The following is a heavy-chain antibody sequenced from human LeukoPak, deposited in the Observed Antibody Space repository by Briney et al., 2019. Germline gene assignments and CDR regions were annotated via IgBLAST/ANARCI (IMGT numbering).Heavy chain of an antibody. D-gene: IGHD5-18*01. CDR2: INHSGST. V-gene: IGHV4-34*01. CDR1: SGSFSGYY. CDR3: ARGKRGYSYGPLDY. Sequence: SETLSLTCAVYSGSFSGYYWTWIRQPPGKGLEWIGEINHSGSTNYNPSLKSRVTISVDTSKNQFSLKLSSVTAADTAVYYCARGKRGYSYGPLDYWGQGTLVTVSS. J-gene: IGHJ4*02.